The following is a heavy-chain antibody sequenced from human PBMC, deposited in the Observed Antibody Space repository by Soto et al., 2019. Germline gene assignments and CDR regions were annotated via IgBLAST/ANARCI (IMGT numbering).Heavy chain of an antibody. CDR1: GGSISSYY. CDR3: ARVISYGSSGYYLYYFDY. D-gene: IGHD3-22*01. CDR2: IYYSGST. V-gene: IGHV4-59*01. J-gene: IGHJ4*02. Sequence: XGTLSLTCTVSGGSISSYYWSWIRQPPGKGLEWIGYIYYSGSTNYNPSLKSRVTISVDTSKNQFSLKLSSVTAADTAVYYCARVISYGSSGYYLYYFDYWGQGTLVTVSS.